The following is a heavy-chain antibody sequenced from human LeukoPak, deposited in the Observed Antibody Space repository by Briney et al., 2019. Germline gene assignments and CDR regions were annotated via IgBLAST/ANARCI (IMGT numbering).Heavy chain of an antibody. CDR1: GFPFSAYW. V-gene: IGHV3-74*03. D-gene: IGHD5-18*01. Sequence: PRGSPRLSCAASGFPFSAYWMHWVRQAPGKGLVWVSTINTDESVTTHADSVKGRFTISRDNAENTLYLQMNSLRGEDTAVYYCAKDYRYGQTDCWGQGRLVSVSS. J-gene: IGHJ4*01. CDR2: INTDESVT. CDR3: AKDYRYGQTDC.